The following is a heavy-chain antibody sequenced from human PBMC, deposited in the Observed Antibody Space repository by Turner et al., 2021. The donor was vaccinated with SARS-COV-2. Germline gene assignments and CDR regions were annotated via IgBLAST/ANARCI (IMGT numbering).Heavy chain of an antibody. CDR3: AKDLGQLDWFDP. Sequence: QVQLVESGGGVVQPGRSLRLSCAASGFTFSRYGMNWVRQAPGKGLEWVAVISYDGSNKYYADSVKGRFTISRDNSKNTLYLQMNSLRAEDTAVYYCAKDLGQLDWFDPWGQGTLVTVSS. J-gene: IGHJ5*02. V-gene: IGHV3-30*18. CDR1: GFTFSRYG. D-gene: IGHD6-13*01. CDR2: ISYDGSNK.